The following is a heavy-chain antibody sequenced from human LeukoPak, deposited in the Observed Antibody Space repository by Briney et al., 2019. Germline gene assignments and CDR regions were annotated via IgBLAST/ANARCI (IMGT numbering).Heavy chain of an antibody. CDR3: AREDGYCSGGNCYSYFDS. CDR1: GFTFSSYS. J-gene: IGHJ4*02. V-gene: IGHV3-7*01. Sequence: GGSLRLSCAASGFTFSSYSMNWVRQAPGKGLEWVAYIKKTGSETYYVDSVKGRFTITRDNTRNSLFLQVYSLRAEDTAVYFCAREDGYCSGGNCYSYFDSWGQGTLVTVSS. CDR2: IKKTGSET. D-gene: IGHD2-15*01.